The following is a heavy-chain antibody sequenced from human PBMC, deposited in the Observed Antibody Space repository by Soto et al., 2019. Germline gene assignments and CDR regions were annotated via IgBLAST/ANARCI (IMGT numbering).Heavy chain of an antibody. CDR2: INHSGST. V-gene: IGHV4-34*01. CDR1: GGSFSGYY. CDR3: SIGGLRYFDRLPPFYY. D-gene: IGHD3-9*01. J-gene: IGHJ4*02. Sequence: PSETLSLTCAVYGGSFSGYYWSWIRQPPGKGLEWIGEINHSGSTNYNPSLKSRVTISVDTSKNQFSLKLSSVTAADTAVYYFSIGGLRYFDRLPPFYYWRQGTLVTVSS.